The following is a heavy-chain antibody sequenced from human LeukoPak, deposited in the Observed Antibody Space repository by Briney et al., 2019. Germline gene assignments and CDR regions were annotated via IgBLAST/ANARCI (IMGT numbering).Heavy chain of an antibody. D-gene: IGHD3-22*01. CDR3: AREYYDSSGYSRGFDY. CDR1: GGSISSGSYY. V-gene: IGHV4-61*02. CDR2: IYTSGST. J-gene: IGHJ4*02. Sequence: SETLSLTCTVSGGSISSGSYYWSWIRQPAGKGLEWIGRIYTSGSTNYNPSLKSRVTISVDTSKNQFSLKLSSVTAADTAEYYCAREYYDSSGYSRGFDYWGQGTLVTVSS.